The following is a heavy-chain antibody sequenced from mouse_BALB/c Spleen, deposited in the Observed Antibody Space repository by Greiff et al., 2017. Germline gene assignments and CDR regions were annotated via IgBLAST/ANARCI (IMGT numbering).Heavy chain of an antibody. V-gene: IGHV6-6*01. Sequence: EVKLEESGGGLVQPGGSMKLSCAASGFTFSDAWMDWVRQSPEKGLEWVAEIRSKANNHDTYYAVSVKGRFTIARADSTRSVYLHMNSLRAEATGFYYCTGGSGYVGDDWGQGTSVTVSA. D-gene: IGHD3-1*01. J-gene: IGHJ4*01. CDR2: IRSKANNHDT. CDR3: TGGSGYVGDD. CDR1: GFTFSDAW.